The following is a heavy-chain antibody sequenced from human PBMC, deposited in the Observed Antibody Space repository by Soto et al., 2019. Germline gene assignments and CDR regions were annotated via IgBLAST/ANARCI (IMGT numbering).Heavy chain of an antibody. CDR1: GFTFSSYD. V-gene: IGHV3-30*18. Sequence: GSSLRFSSAAYGFTFSSYDLNWVGQAAGTGLNWVAVISYDGSNKYYADSVKGRFTISRDNSKNTLYLQMNSLRAEDTAVYYCAKDQITSFGVVIIGGSPTDYWGQGTLVTVSS. CDR3: AKDQITSFGVVIIGGSPTDY. D-gene: IGHD3-3*01. CDR2: ISYDGSNK. J-gene: IGHJ4*02.